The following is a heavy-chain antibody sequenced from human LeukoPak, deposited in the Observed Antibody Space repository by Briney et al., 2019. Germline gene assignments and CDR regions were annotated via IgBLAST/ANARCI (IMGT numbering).Heavy chain of an antibody. CDR3: ARVGETYYYDSGNWFDP. V-gene: IGHV3-7*01. CDR2: IKQDGSEK. CDR1: GFTLSSYW. J-gene: IGHJ5*02. D-gene: IGHD3-22*01. Sequence: PGGSLRLSCAASGFTLSSYWMSWVRQAPGKGLEWVANIKQDGSEKYYVDSVKGRFTISRDNAKNSLYLQMNSLRAEDTAVYYCARVGETYYYDSGNWFDPWGQGTLVTVSS.